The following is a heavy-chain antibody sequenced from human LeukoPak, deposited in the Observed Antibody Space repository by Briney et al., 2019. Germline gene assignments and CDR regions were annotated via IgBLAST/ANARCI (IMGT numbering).Heavy chain of an antibody. CDR2: INHRGST. J-gene: IGHJ4*02. D-gene: IGHD3-22*01. CDR3: ARPDSSGFDY. V-gene: IGHV4-34*01. Sequence: PSETLSLTCAVYGGSFSGYYWSWIRQPPGKGLEWIGEINHRGSTNYNPSLKSRVTISVDTSKNQFSLKLSSVTAADTAVYYCARPDSSGFDYWGQGTLVTVSS. CDR1: GGSFSGYY.